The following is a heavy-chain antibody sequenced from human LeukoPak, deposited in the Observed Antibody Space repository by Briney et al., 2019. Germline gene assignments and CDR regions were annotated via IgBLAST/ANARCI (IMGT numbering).Heavy chain of an antibody. CDR1: GGSISSYY. CDR3: AGRIAVAGPHGGDY. D-gene: IGHD6-19*01. J-gene: IGHJ4*02. CDR2: IYYSGST. Sequence: SETLSLTCTVSGGSISSYYWSWIRQPPGKGLEWIGYIYYSGSTNYNPSLKSRVTISVDTSKNQFSLKLSSVTAADTAVYYCAGRIAVAGPHGGDYWGQGTLVTVSS. V-gene: IGHV4-59*01.